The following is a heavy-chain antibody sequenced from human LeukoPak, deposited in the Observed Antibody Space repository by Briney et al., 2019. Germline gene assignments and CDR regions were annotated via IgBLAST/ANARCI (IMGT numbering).Heavy chain of an antibody. V-gene: IGHV3-21*01. CDR1: GFSFSSYS. CDR2: ISSSTSYI. CDR3: ARDLGYCSSTSCEFDH. J-gene: IGHJ4*02. D-gene: IGHD2-2*01. Sequence: SGGSLRLSCAASGFSFSSYSMHWVRPAPGKGLEWVSSISSSTSYIYYADSVKGRFTISRDNAKNSLYLQMNSLRAEDTAVYYCARDLGYCSSTSCEFDHWGQGTLVTVSS.